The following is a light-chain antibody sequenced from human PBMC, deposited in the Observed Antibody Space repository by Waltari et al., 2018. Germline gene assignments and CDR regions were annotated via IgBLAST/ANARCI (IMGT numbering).Light chain of an antibody. V-gene: IGKV3-20*01. J-gene: IGKJ1*01. Sequence: EMVLPQSPGTLSLSPGERATLSCRASQSVYSNYLAWYQQKPGQTPRLLIYGASNRATGIPDRFSGSGSGTDFTLTISRLEPEDFAVYYCQQFGRSTGTFGQGTKVEIK. CDR2: GAS. CDR3: QQFGRSTGT. CDR1: QSVYSNY.